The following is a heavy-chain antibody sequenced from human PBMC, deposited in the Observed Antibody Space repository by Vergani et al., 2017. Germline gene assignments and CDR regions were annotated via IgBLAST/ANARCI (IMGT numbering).Heavy chain of an antibody. D-gene: IGHD4-17*01. J-gene: IGHJ4*02. CDR1: GGSFSGYY. V-gene: IGHV4-34*01. CDR2: INHSGST. CDR3: ARVPTTVTTYFDY. Sequence: QVQLQESGPGLVKPSETLSLTCAVYGGSFSGYYWSWIRQPPGKGLEWIGEINHSGSTNYKPSLKSRVTISVDTSKNQFSLKLSSVTAAVTAVYYCARVPTTVTTYFDYWGQGTLVTVSS.